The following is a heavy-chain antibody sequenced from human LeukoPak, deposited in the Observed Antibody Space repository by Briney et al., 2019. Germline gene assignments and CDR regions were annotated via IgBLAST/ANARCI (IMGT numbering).Heavy chain of an antibody. V-gene: IGHV3-53*01. Sequence: GGSLRLSCAVSGFTVSSIYMSWVRQAPGKGLEWVSFIYSDGNTYYADSVKGRFTLSRDSSRNTLYLQMNSLRVDDTAVYYCAGDTHSSSWYDHWGQGTLVTVSS. CDR3: AGDTHSSSWYDH. D-gene: IGHD6-19*01. CDR2: IYSDGNT. CDR1: GFTVSSIY. J-gene: IGHJ5*02.